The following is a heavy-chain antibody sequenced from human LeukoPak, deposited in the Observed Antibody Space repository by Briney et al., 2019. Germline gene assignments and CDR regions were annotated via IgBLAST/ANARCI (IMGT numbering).Heavy chain of an antibody. V-gene: IGHV3-73*01. CDR3: EMGATRTYFDY. J-gene: IGHJ4*02. CDR1: GFTFSGSA. D-gene: IGHD1-26*01. CDR2: IRSTANGYAT. Sequence: GGSLRLSCAASGFTFSGSALHWVRQASGKGLEWVGRIRSTANGYATAYAASVKGRFTISRDDSKNTAYLQMNSLRAEDTAVYYCEMGATRTYFDYWGQGTLVTVSS.